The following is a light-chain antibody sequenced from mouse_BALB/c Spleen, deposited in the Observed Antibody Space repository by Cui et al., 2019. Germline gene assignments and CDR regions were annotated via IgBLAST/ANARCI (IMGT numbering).Light chain of an antibody. CDR1: SNVSY. CDR2: STS. CDR3: HQWSSYPWT. J-gene: IGKJ1*01. V-gene: IGKV4-80*01. Sequence: QIVLTQSPAIMSAFLGEEITLTCSASSNVSYMHWYQQKSGTSPKLLIYSTSNLASGVPSRFSGSGSGTFYSLTISSVEAEDAADYYCHQWSSYPWTFGGGTKLEIK.